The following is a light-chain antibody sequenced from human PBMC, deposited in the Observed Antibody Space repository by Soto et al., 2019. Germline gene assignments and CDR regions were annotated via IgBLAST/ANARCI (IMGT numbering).Light chain of an antibody. V-gene: IGLV2-14*01. Sequence: QSALTQPASVSXSPGQSLTISCTGTSSDVGGYNYVSWYQQHPGKAPKLMIYEVSNRPSGVSNRFSGSKSGNTASLTISGLQAEDEADYYCSSYTSSSTLVFGPGTKVTVL. CDR2: EVS. CDR1: SSDVGGYNY. CDR3: SSYTSSSTLV. J-gene: IGLJ1*01.